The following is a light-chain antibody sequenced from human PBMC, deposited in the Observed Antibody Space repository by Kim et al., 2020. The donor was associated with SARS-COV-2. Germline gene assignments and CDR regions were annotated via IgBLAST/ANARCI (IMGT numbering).Light chain of an antibody. Sequence: GTVTLTSDSSTGADTSGYFPNWLQQKPGQPPRALIYSTHNKHAWTPARFSGSLLGGKAALTLSDVQPEDEAEYYCLLFDGGALNWVFGGGTQLTVL. CDR3: LLFDGGALNWV. J-gene: IGLJ3*02. V-gene: IGLV7-43*01. CDR1: TGADTSGYF. CDR2: STH.